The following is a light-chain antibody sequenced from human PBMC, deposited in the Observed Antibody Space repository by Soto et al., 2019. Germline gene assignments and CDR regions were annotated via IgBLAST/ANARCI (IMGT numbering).Light chain of an antibody. J-gene: IGKJ4*01. V-gene: IGKV1-5*01. CDR3: QQYNSYLLT. CDR2: DDF. Sequence: DIQMTQSPSTLSAFVGDRVTINCRASQSISSWVAWYQQKPGKAPNLLINDDFSLENEVPARFNSSGFETEYTRTVRSRQPDDVATYYCQQYNSYLLTVSGENNVEIK. CDR1: QSISSW.